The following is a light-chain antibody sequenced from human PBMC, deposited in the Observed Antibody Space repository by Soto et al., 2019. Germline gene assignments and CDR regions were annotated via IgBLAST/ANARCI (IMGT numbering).Light chain of an antibody. V-gene: IGKV3-20*01. J-gene: IGKJ1*01. Sequence: EIVLTQSPGTLSFSPGERATLSCRASHSVRSSYLAWYQQKPGQAPRLLIYGASSRATGIPDRFSGSGSGRDFTLTISRLELEDFAVYYCQQYGSSPWTFGQGTKVDIK. CDR3: QQYGSSPWT. CDR2: GAS. CDR1: HSVRSSY.